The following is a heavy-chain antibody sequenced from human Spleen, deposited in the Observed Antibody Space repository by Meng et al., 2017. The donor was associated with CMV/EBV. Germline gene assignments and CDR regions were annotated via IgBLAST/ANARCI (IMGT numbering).Heavy chain of an antibody. CDR3: VRDLPPYYDFWSGYLDL. V-gene: IGHV3-7*01. CDR2: IKQDGSEK. Sequence: GESLKISCAASGFTFSSYWMSWVRQAPGKGLEWVANIKQDGSEKYYVDSVKGRFTISRDNAKNSLYLQMNSLRAEDTAVYYCVRDLPPYYDFWSGYLDLWCQGTLVTVSS. J-gene: IGHJ5*02. CDR1: GFTFSSYW. D-gene: IGHD3-3*01.